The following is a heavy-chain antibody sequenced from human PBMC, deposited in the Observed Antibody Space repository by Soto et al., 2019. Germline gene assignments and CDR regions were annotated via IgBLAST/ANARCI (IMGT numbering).Heavy chain of an antibody. V-gene: IGHV3-11*01. D-gene: IGHD3-3*01. Sequence: GRSLRLSCAASGFTFSDHYMSWIRQAPGKGLEWVSHISSSGNTIYYADSVKGRFTISRDNAKNSLYMQMNSLRAEDTAVYYCARGGSGSGAFDIWGQGTMVTVSS. J-gene: IGHJ3*02. CDR3: ARGGSGSGAFDI. CDR2: ISSSGNTI. CDR1: GFTFSDHY.